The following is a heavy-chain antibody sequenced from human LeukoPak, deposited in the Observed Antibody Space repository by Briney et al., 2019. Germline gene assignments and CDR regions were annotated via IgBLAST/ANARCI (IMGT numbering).Heavy chain of an antibody. D-gene: IGHD4-17*01. J-gene: IGHJ5*02. V-gene: IGHV4-39*07. CDR2: IYYGGTT. CDR3: AAENDYGDKRPA. CDR1: HGSIRSSTYY. Sequence: SETLSLTCTVSHGSIRSSTYYWGWIRQPPGKGLEWIGTIYYGGTTYYNPSLKSRVTISVDTSKNQFSLKLSSVTAADTAVYYCAAENDYGDKRPAWGQGTLVTVSS.